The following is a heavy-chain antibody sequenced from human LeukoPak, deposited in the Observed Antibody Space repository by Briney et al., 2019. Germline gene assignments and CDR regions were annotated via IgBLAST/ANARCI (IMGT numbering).Heavy chain of an antibody. CDR1: GGSFSGYY. CDR3: ARDGGYSYGYLWYFDL. V-gene: IGHV4-4*07. CDR2: IYTSGST. D-gene: IGHD5-18*01. Sequence: SETLSLTCAVYGGSFSGYYWSWIRQPAGKGLEWIGRIYTSGSTNYNPSLKSRVTMSVDTSKNQFSLKLSSVTAADTAVYYCARDGGYSYGYLWYFDLWGRGTLVTVSS. J-gene: IGHJ2*01.